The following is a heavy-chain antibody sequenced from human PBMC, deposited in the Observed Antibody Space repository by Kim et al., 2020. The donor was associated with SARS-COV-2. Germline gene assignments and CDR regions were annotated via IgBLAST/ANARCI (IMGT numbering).Heavy chain of an antibody. CDR3: ARDYHSDILRGFDL. CDR2: INTNTGNP. J-gene: IGHJ2*01. V-gene: IGHV7-4-1*02. Sequence: ASVKVSCKASGYTFTWYAMNWVRQAPGQGLEWMGWINTNTGNPTYAQGFTGRFVFSLDTSVSTAYLQISSLNAEDTAVYYCARDYHSDILRGFDLWGRGTLVTVSS. CDR1: GYTFTWYA. D-gene: IGHD3-9*01.